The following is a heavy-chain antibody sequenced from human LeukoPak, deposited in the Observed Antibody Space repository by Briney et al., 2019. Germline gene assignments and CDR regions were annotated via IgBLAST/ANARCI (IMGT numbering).Heavy chain of an antibody. J-gene: IGHJ4*02. Sequence: SETLSLTCTVSGGSISSSSYYWGWIRQPPGKGLEWIGYIYSSGSTNYNPSLKSRVTISVDTSKNQFSLKLTSVTAADTAVYYCARTYYFGSGSYHFDYWGQGTLVTVSS. V-gene: IGHV4-61*05. CDR2: IYSSGST. D-gene: IGHD3-10*01. CDR1: GGSISSSSYY. CDR3: ARTYYFGSGSYHFDY.